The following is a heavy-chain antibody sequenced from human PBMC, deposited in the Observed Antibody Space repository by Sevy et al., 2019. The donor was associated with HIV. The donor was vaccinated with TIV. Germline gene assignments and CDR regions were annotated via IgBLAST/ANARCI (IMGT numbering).Heavy chain of an antibody. CDR3: ARENQYGYDYFDY. V-gene: IGHV4-59*01. Sequence: SETLSLTCTVSGGSITSYYWSWIRQPPGKGLEWIAYIYYSGSTNYNPSLKSRVTITVDTSKNQLSLKLSSVTAADTAVYYCARENQYGYDYFDYWGHGTLVTVSS. J-gene: IGHJ4*01. CDR1: GGSITSYY. CDR2: IYYSGST. D-gene: IGHD5-18*01.